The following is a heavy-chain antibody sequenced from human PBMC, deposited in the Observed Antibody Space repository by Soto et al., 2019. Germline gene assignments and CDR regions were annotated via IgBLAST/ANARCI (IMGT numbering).Heavy chain of an antibody. V-gene: IGHV3-30*18. CDR1: GFTFSSYG. D-gene: IGHD2-2*01. CDR3: AKDRGGDCPDNSCSFGADY. CDR2: ISDTGSSH. Sequence: GWSLRLSCVGSGFTFSSYGMHLVRQAPGKGLECVAVISDTGSSHYYAASVEGRFTISRENSKNTLSLQMDRLRVEDTAVYYCAKDRGGDCPDNSCSFGADYWGEGTQVTVSS. J-gene: IGHJ4*02.